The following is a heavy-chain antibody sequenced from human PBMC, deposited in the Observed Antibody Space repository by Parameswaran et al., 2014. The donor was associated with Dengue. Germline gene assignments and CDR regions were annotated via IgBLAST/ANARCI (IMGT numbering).Heavy chain of an antibody. CDR3: ARGRYYGSGRKGGWFDP. V-gene: IGHV1-2*02. Sequence: WVRQAPGQGLEWMGWINPNSGGTNYAQKFQGRVTMTRDTSISTAYMELSRLRSDDTAVYYCARGRYYGSGRKGGWFDPWGQGTLVTVSS. D-gene: IGHD3-10*01. CDR2: INPNSGGT. J-gene: IGHJ5*02.